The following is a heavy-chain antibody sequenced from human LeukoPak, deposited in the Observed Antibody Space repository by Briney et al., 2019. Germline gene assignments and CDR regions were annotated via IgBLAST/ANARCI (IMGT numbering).Heavy chain of an antibody. CDR1: GYTFTGYY. J-gene: IGHJ4*02. CDR3: ARDLGQATLSDY. CDR2: INPNSGGT. Sequence: ASVKVSCKASGYTFTGYYMHWVRQAPGQGLELMGRINPNSGGTNYAQKFQGRVTMTRDTSISTAYMELSRLRSDDTAVYYCARDLGQATLSDYWGQGTLVTVSS. V-gene: IGHV1-2*06. D-gene: IGHD1-26*01.